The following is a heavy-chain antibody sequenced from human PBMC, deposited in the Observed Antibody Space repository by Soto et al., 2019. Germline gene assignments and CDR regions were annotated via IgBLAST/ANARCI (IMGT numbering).Heavy chain of an antibody. V-gene: IGHV3-23*01. J-gene: IGHJ4*02. Sequence: GGSLRLSCAASGFTFSSYAMTWVRQAPGKGLEWVSAISGSGGNTYHADSVKGRFTISRDNSKNTLYLQMNSLRAEDTAVYYCAKGSRGGSYGYFDYWGQGTLVTVSS. CDR2: ISGSGGNT. CDR3: AKGSRGGSYGYFDY. D-gene: IGHD1-26*01. CDR1: GFTFSSYA.